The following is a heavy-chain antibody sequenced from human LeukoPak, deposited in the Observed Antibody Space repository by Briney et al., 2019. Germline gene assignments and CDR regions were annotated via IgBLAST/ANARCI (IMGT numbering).Heavy chain of an antibody. J-gene: IGHJ4*02. CDR3: ASTPGIAVAVDY. D-gene: IGHD6-19*01. CDR1: GFTFSSYA. Sequence: PGGSLRLSCAASGFTFSSYAMHWVRQAPGKGLEWVSSISSSSSYIYYADSVKGRFTISRDNAKNSLYLQMNSLRAEDTAVYYCASTPGIAVAVDYWGQGTLVTVSS. CDR2: ISSSSSYI. V-gene: IGHV3-21*01.